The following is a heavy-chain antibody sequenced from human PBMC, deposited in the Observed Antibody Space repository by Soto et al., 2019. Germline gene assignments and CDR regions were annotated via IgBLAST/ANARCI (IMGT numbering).Heavy chain of an antibody. CDR2: IYYSGST. D-gene: IGHD4-17*01. CDR3: ARVVAYGDYWFDP. V-gene: IGHV4-61*01. CDR1: GGSVSSGSYY. J-gene: IGHJ5*02. Sequence: SETLSLTCTVSGGSVSSGSYYWSWIRQPPGKGLEWIGYIYYSGSTNYNPSLKSRVTISVDTSKNQFSLKLSSVTAADTAVYYCARVVAYGDYWFDPWGQGTLVTVSS.